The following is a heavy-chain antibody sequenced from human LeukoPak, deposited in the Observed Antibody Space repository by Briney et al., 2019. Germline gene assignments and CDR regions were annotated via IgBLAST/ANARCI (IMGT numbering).Heavy chain of an antibody. J-gene: IGHJ4*02. CDR3: AREFRDGYNFPFDY. V-gene: IGHV3-21*01. CDR1: GFTFSSYS. Sequence: KPGESLRLSCAASGFTFSSYSMNWVRQAPGKGLEWVSSISSSSSYIYYADSVKGRFTISRDNAKNSLYLQMNSLRAEDTAVYYCAREFRDGYNFPFDYWGQGTLVTVSS. CDR2: ISSSSSYI. D-gene: IGHD5-24*01.